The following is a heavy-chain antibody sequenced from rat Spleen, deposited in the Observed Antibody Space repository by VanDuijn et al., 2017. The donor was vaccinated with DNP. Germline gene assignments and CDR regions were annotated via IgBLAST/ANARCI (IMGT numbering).Heavy chain of an antibody. J-gene: IGHJ2*01. CDR1: GFTFSAYY. D-gene: IGHD1-9*01. CDR2: IGSPAYAP. V-gene: IGHV5-25*01. Sequence: EVQLVESGGGLVQPGRSLKLSCAASGFTFSAYYMAWVRQAPAKGLEWVAYIGSPAYAPYYTDSVKGRFAISRDNAKSTLYLQMNSLRSEDMATYYCARHYGYNYFDCWGQGVMVTVSS. CDR3: ARHYGYNYFDC.